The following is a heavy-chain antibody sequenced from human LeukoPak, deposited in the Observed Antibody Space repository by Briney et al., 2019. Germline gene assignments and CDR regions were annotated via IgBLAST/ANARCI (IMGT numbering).Heavy chain of an antibody. V-gene: IGHV3-23*01. Sequence: GGSLRLSCVASGFTFNNYAMSWVRQAPGKGLEWLSVISGGSSGSTYYADSVTGRFTVSRDNSKNTVDLQMNSLRAEDTAVYYCARDRGAGYSGSLLDYWGQGTLVTVSS. CDR1: GFTFNNYA. J-gene: IGHJ4*02. CDR2: ISGGSSGST. D-gene: IGHD1-26*01. CDR3: ARDRGAGYSGSLLDY.